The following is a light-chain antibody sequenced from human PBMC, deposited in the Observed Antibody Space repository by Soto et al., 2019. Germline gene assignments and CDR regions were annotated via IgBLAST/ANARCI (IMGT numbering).Light chain of an antibody. V-gene: IGLV2-14*03. J-gene: IGLJ7*01. CDR2: DVS. CDR3: TSYTSTSTLL. Sequence: QSALTQPASVSGSPGQSITISCTGTDIDVGGGYNYVSWYQQHPGEAPKFIIYDVSNRPSGVSNRSSGSKSGNTASLTISGLQAEDEAHYYCTSYTSTSTLLFGGGTQLTVL. CDR1: DIDVGGGYNY.